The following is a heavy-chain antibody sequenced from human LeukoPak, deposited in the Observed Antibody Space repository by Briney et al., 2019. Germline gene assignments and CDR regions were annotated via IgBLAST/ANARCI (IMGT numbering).Heavy chain of an antibody. J-gene: IGHJ4*02. Sequence: PGGSLRLSCAASGFTFSSYGMHWVRQAPGKGLEWVAVISYDGSNKYYADSVKGRFTISRDNSKNTLYLQMNSLRAEDTAVYYCAKEELGIAAAGPFDCWGQGTLVTVSS. CDR3: AKEELGIAAAGPFDC. CDR1: GFTFSSYG. CDR2: ISYDGSNK. V-gene: IGHV3-30*18. D-gene: IGHD6-13*01.